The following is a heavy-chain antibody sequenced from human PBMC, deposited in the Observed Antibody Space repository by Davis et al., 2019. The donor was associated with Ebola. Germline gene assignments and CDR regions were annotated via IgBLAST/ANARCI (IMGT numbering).Heavy chain of an antibody. CDR2: INHSGST. CDR1: GGSISSYY. V-gene: IGHV4-34*01. D-gene: IGHD3-3*01. CDR3: ARGTPGFLEWLNYYYYGMDV. J-gene: IGHJ6*02. Sequence: PSETLSLTCTVSGGSISSYYWSWIRQPPGKGLEWIGEINHSGSTNYNPSLKSRVTISVDTSKNQFSLKLSSVTAADTAVYYCARGTPGFLEWLNYYYYGMDVWGQGTTVTVSS.